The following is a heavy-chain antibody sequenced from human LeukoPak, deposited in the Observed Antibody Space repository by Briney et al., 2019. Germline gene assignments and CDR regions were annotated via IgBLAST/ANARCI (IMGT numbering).Heavy chain of an antibody. CDR1: GFTFSIYA. V-gene: IGHV3-23*01. CDR2: ISGSGGTA. D-gene: IGHD3-22*01. J-gene: IGHJ4*02. CDR3: AKKGYYDGSGYFMYYFDH. Sequence: GGSLRLSCAASGFTFSIYAMSWVRQAPGKGLEWVSAISGSGGTAYYADSVKGRFTISRDNSKNTLYLQMNSLRAEDTAVYYCAKKGYYDGSGYFMYYFDHWGQGTLVTVSS.